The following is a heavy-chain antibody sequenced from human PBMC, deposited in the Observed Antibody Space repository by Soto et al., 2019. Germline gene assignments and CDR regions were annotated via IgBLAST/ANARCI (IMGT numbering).Heavy chain of an antibody. Sequence: QVQLQESGPGLVKPSETLSLTCTVSGGSISSYYWSWIRQPPGKGLEWMGYIYYSGSTNYNPPLKSRVTISVDTSKNQFSLKLSSVTAADTAVYYCARRYGSGFDFWGQGTLVTVSS. J-gene: IGHJ4*02. V-gene: IGHV4-59*08. D-gene: IGHD6-19*01. CDR2: IYYSGST. CDR1: GGSISSYY. CDR3: ARRYGSGFDF.